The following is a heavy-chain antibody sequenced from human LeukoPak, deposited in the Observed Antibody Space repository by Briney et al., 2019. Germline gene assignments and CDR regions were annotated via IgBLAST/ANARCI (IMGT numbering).Heavy chain of an antibody. V-gene: IGHV1-18*01. D-gene: IGHD3-10*02. CDR1: GYTFTNYG. CDR2: ISAYNGNT. Sequence: GASVKVSCKASGYTFTNYGISWVRQPPGQGLEWMGWISAYNGNTNYAQRLQGRVTLTTDTSTSTAYMELRSLRSDDTAVYYCARDAALKCSTVDYWGQGTLVTVSS. CDR3: ARDAALKCSTVDY. J-gene: IGHJ4*02.